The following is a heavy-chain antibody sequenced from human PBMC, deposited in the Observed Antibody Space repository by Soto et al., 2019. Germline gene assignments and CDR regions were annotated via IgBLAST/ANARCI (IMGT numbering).Heavy chain of an antibody. V-gene: IGHV4-59*08. D-gene: IGHD2-15*01. Sequence: SPTLSLTCTVSGGSISSYYWSWIRQPPGKGLEWIGYIYYSGSTNYNPSLKSRVTISVDTSKNQFSLKLSSVTAADTAVYYCARQVASTNWFDPWGQGTLVTVSS. J-gene: IGHJ5*02. CDR1: GGSISSYY. CDR3: ARQVASTNWFDP. CDR2: IYYSGST.